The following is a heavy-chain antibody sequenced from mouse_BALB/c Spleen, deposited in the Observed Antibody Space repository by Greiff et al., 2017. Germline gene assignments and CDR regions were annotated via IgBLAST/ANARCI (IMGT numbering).Heavy chain of an antibody. D-gene: IGHD2-4*01. V-gene: IGHV5-9-4*01. Sequence: EVKLVESGGGLVKPGGSLKLSCAASGFTFSSYAMSWVRQSPEKRLEWVAEISSGGSYTYYPDTVTGRFTISRDNAKNTLYLEMSSLRSEDTAMYYCARDDDYDDAMDYWGQGTSVTVSS. CDR2: ISSGGSYT. CDR3: ARDDDYDDAMDY. J-gene: IGHJ4*01. CDR1: GFTFSSYA.